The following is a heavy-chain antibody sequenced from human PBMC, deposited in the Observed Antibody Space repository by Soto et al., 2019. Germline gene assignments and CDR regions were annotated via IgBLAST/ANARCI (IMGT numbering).Heavy chain of an antibody. J-gene: IGHJ6*02. V-gene: IGHV1-18*01. CDR1: GYTFTRYG. Sequence: QLQLVQSGAGVKNPGASVKVSCKASGYTFTRYGIGWARQAPGQGLEWMGWINTYNGNTNYAQNVQGRVTLTTDTSTSTAYMELRSLRSNDTAIYYCAMVDVYVTPSPQDVWGQGTTVIVSS. CDR3: AMVDVYVTPSPQDV. CDR2: INTYNGNT. D-gene: IGHD3-16*01.